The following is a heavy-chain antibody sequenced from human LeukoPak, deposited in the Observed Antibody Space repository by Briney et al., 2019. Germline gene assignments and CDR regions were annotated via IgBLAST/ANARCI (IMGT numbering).Heavy chain of an antibody. Sequence: GGSLRLSCAASGFTLSSYGIHWVRQAPGKGQEWGAVIWYDGSNKYYADSVKGRFTISRDNSTNTLYLQMNSLRAEDTAVYYCARDGRWLQLEYYFDYWGQGTLVTVSS. CDR2: IWYDGSNK. CDR3: ARDGRWLQLEYYFDY. CDR1: GFTLSSYG. V-gene: IGHV3-33*01. J-gene: IGHJ4*02. D-gene: IGHD5-24*01.